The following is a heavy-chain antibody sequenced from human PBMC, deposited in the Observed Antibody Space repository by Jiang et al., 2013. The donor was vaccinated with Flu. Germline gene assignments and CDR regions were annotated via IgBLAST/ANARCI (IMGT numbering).Heavy chain of an antibody. CDR3: AKDIWDLPIAAALSGMDV. D-gene: IGHD6-13*01. CDR1: GFTFDDYA. Sequence: GVVQPGGSLRLSCAASGFTFDDYAMHWVRQAPGKGLEWVSLISGDGGSTYYADSVKGRFTISRDNSKNSLYLQMNSLRTEDTALYYCAKDIWDLPIAAALSGMDVWGQGTTVTVSS. CDR2: ISGDGGST. J-gene: IGHJ6*02. V-gene: IGHV3-43*02.